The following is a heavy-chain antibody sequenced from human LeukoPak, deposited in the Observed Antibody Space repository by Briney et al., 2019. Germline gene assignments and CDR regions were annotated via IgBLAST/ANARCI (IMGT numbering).Heavy chain of an antibody. J-gene: IGHJ4*02. CDR1: GYTFTSYG. CDR2: MNPNSGNT. CDR3: ARHDYGDYVIDY. V-gene: IGHV1-8*02. D-gene: IGHD4-17*01. Sequence: ASVKVSCKASGYTFTSYGISWVRQATGQGLEWMGWMNPNSGNTGYAQKFQGRVTMTRNTSISTAYMELSSLRSEDTAVYYCARHDYGDYVIDYWGQGTLVTVS.